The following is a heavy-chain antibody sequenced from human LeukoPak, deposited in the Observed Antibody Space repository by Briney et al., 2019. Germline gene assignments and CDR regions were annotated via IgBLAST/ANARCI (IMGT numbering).Heavy chain of an antibody. J-gene: IGHJ4*02. CDR2: IKQDGSEK. V-gene: IGHV3-7*01. D-gene: IGHD6-13*01. Sequence: GGSLRLSCVASEFTLSSHSVNWVRQAPGKGLEWVANIKQDGSEKYYVDSVKGRFTISRDNAKNSLYLQMNSLRAEDTAVYYCARVGGIAAALDYWGQGTLVTVSS. CDR3: ARVGGIAAALDY. CDR1: EFTLSSHS.